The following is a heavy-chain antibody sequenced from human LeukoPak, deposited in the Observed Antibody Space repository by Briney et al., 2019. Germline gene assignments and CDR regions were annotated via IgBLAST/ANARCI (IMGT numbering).Heavy chain of an antibody. CDR2: IYYSGSI. J-gene: IGHJ4*02. V-gene: IGHV4-30-4*01. CDR1: GGSISSGDYY. D-gene: IGHD1-26*01. CDR3: ARVNRWELRVDY. Sequence: SQTLSLTCTVSGGSISSGDYYWRWIRQPPGKGLEWIGYIYYSGSIYYNPSLKSRVTISVDTSKNQFSLKLSSVTAADTAVYYCARVNRWELRVDYWGQGTLVTVSS.